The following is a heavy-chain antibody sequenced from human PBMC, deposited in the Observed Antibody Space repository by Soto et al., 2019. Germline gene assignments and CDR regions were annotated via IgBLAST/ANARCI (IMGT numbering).Heavy chain of an antibody. CDR3: LRGNSGYGNFDY. V-gene: IGHV3-74*01. D-gene: IGHD5-12*01. Sequence: GGSLRLSCAASGFTFSSYWMHWVRQAPGKGLVWVSRIKGDGSETNYADSVKGRFTISRDNAKNTLYLQLNSLRAEDTAVYYCLRGNSGYGNFDYWGQGTRVTVST. CDR1: GFTFSSYW. J-gene: IGHJ4*02. CDR2: IKGDGSET.